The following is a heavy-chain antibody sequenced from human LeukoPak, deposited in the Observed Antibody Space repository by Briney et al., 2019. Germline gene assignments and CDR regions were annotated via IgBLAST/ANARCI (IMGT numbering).Heavy chain of an antibody. Sequence: ASVKVSCKASGGTFSSYAISWVRQAPGQGPEWMGGIIPIFGTADYSQKFQGRVTITADKSTSTAYMELSSLRSEDTAVYYCARGYRGRWLLGYYYYMDVWGKGTTVTVS. CDR2: IIPIFGTA. CDR3: ARGYRGRWLLGYYYYMDV. CDR1: GGTFSSYA. J-gene: IGHJ6*03. D-gene: IGHD3-22*01. V-gene: IGHV1-69*06.